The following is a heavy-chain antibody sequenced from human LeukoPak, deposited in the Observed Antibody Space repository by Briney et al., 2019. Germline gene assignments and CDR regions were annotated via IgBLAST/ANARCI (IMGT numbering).Heavy chain of an antibody. J-gene: IGHJ3*01. CDR3: ARDDTLK. CDR1: GFTFSSYA. CDR2: ISYNGSNK. V-gene: IGHV3-30-3*01. D-gene: IGHD2-2*02. Sequence: GRSLRLSCAASGFTFSSYAMHWVRQAPGKGLEWVAVISYNGSNKYYADSVKGRFTISRDNSKNTLYLQMNSLRAEDTAVYYCARDDTLKWGQGTMVTVSS.